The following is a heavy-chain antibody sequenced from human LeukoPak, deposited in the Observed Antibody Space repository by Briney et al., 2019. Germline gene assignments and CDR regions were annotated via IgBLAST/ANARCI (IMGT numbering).Heavy chain of an antibody. Sequence: PSETLSLTCAVYGVSFSGYYWSWIRQPPGKGLEWIGEINHSGSTNYNPSLKSRVTISVDTSKNQFSLKLSSVTAADTAVYYCAREEAAAGSPGNAFDIWGQGTMVTVSS. D-gene: IGHD6-13*01. V-gene: IGHV4-34*01. CDR1: GVSFSGYY. CDR3: AREEAAAGSPGNAFDI. J-gene: IGHJ3*02. CDR2: INHSGST.